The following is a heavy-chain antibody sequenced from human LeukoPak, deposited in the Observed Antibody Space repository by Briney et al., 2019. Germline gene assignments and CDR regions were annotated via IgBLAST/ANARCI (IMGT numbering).Heavy chain of an antibody. CDR1: RFTFSRYT. Sequence: GGSLRLSCTASRFTFSRYTVHWVRQAPGKGLEWVAVISYDGNYKDYADSVKGRFTISRDNSKNTLYLQMNSLRGEDTGVYYCARDSNSDLDYWGQGTLVTVSS. D-gene: IGHD1/OR15-1a*01. CDR3: ARDSNSDLDY. CDR2: ISYDGNYK. V-gene: IGHV3-30-3*01. J-gene: IGHJ4*02.